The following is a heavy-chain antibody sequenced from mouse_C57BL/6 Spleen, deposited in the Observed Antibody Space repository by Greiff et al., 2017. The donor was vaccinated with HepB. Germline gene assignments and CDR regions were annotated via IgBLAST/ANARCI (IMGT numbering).Heavy chain of an antibody. V-gene: IGHV1-80*01. Sequence: QVQLQQSGAELVKPGASVKISCKASGYAFSSYWMNWVKQRPGKGLEWIGQLYPGDGDTNYNGKFKGKATLTADKSSSTAYMQLSSLTSEDSAVYFCARWELGRYFEGRGTGTTVTVSS. J-gene: IGHJ1*03. CDR3: ARWELGRYFEG. CDR2: LYPGDGDT. CDR1: GYAFSSYW. D-gene: IGHD4-1*01.